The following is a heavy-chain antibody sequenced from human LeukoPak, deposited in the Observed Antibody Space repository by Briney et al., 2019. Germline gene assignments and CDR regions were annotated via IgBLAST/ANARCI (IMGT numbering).Heavy chain of an antibody. J-gene: IGHJ5*02. CDR2: AYYPGRV. Sequence: SETLSLTCTVSGGSVSGSDYYWGWVRQPPGRGLEWIGSAYYPGRVDLNSPLKSRVTVSLDTSKNQVSLHLRSVAPEDTAIYYCAIMDIAMIRGFPWGRGTLVIVSS. V-gene: IGHV4-39*07. CDR3: AIMDIAMIRGFP. D-gene: IGHD2-2*03. CDR1: GGSVSGSDYY.